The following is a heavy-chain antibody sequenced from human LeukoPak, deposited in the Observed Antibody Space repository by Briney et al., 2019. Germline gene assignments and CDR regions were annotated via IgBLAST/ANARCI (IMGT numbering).Heavy chain of an antibody. Sequence: SETLSLTCTVSGGSISSYYWSWIRQPPGKGLEWIGYIYYSGSTNYNPSLKSRVTISVDTSKNQFSLKLSSVTAADTAVYYCARGGGLDIVVVPAAIPFDPWGQGTLVTVSS. D-gene: IGHD2-2*03. J-gene: IGHJ5*02. V-gene: IGHV4-59*01. CDR2: IYYSGST. CDR3: ARGGGLDIVVVPAAIPFDP. CDR1: GGSISSYY.